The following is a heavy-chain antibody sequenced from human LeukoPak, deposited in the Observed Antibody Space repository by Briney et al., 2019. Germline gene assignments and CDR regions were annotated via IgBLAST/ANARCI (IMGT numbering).Heavy chain of an antibody. CDR1: GFTFSSYW. V-gene: IGHV3-74*01. Sequence: PGGSLRLSCVASGFTFSSYWMHWVRQDPRKGLVWVSRINGDGRNINYADSVRGRFTISRDNAKNTLYLQMNSLRVEDTAVYYCASRSINWYRGNNWFDPWGQGTLVTVSS. CDR2: INGDGRNI. J-gene: IGHJ5*02. D-gene: IGHD6-13*01. CDR3: ASRSINWYRGNNWFDP.